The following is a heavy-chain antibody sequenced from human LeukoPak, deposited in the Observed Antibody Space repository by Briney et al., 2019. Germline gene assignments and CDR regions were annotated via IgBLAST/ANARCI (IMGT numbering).Heavy chain of an antibody. CDR1: GYSFTNYW. J-gene: IGHJ4*01. D-gene: IGHD1-1*01. Sequence: ESPQTSCKGSGYSFTNYWIGWVLQMPGKGLEWMGIIYPGDSDTRYSPSFEGQVTISADKSISTAYLQWSSLKASDSAMYYCARHTEGTHLPLDYWGQASLVTVSS. V-gene: IGHV5-51*01. CDR2: IYPGDSDT. CDR3: ARHTEGTHLPLDY.